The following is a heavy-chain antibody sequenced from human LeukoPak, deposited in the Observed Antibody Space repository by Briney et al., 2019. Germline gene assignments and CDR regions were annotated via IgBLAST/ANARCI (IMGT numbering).Heavy chain of an antibody. V-gene: IGHV3-21*01. CDR3: ARVAPRYCSGGSCYSGAFDI. CDR1: GFNFSSYS. D-gene: IGHD2-15*01. CDR2: ISSSSSYI. J-gene: IGHJ3*02. Sequence: PGGSLRLSCAASGFNFSSYSMNWVRQAPGKGLEWVSSISSSSSYIYYADSVKGRFTISRDNAKNSLYLQMNSLRAEDTAVYYCARVAPRYCSGGSCYSGAFDIWGQGTMVTVSS.